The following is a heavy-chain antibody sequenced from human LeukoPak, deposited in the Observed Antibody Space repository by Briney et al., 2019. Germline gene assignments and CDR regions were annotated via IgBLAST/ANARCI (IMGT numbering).Heavy chain of an antibody. D-gene: IGHD6-13*01. J-gene: IGHJ4*02. CDR1: GDSISSNS. CDR3: ARGSSWFHY. Sequence: SETLSLTCTVSGDSISSNSWTWIQQPAREGLEWIGRISTSGSTYYNPSLKSRVTMSIDTSKNQFSLRLSSVTAADTAMYYCARGSSWFHYWGQGTLVTVSS. CDR2: ISTSGST. V-gene: IGHV4-4*07.